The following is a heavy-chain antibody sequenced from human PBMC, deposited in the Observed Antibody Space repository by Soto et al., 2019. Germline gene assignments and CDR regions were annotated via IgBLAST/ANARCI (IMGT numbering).Heavy chain of an antibody. CDR1: AFSISSYW. CDR2: IKEDGSET. D-gene: IGHD2-15*01. J-gene: IGHJ4*02. CDR3: ARWGYGTSGFDC. Sequence: ESGGGLVQPGGSLRLSCAASAFSISSYWMSWVRQAPGKGLAWVANIKEDGSETYYADSVKGRFTISRDNAKNSLYLQMNSLRDEDTAMYYCARWGYGTSGFDCWGQGTQVTVSS. V-gene: IGHV3-7*01.